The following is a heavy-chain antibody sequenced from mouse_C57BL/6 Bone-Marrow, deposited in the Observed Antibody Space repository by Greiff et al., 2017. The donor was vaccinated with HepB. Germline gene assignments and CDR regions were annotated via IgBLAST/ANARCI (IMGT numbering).Heavy chain of an antibody. J-gene: IGHJ1*03. V-gene: IGHV1-4*01. D-gene: IGHD2-5*01. Sequence: QVQLQQSGAELARPGASVKMSCKASGYTFTSYTMHWVKQRPGQGLEWIGYINPSSGYTKYNKKFKDKATLTADKSSSTAYVQLSSLTSEESAVYYCARRRVSPHWYFDVWGTGTTVTVSS. CDR2: INPSSGYT. CDR3: ARRRVSPHWYFDV. CDR1: GYTFTSYT.